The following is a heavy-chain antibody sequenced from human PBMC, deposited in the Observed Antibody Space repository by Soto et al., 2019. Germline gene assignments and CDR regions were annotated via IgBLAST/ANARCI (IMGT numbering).Heavy chain of an antibody. CDR2: TYYRSKWYN. V-gene: IGHV6-1*01. D-gene: IGHD2-15*01. CDR3: AREEGYCSGGSCSRGRYYYYGMDV. Sequence: SQTLSLTCAISGDSVSSNSAAWNWIRQSPSRGLEWLGRTYYRSKWYNDYAVSVKSRITINPDTSKNQFSLQLNSVTPEDTAVYYCAREEGYCSGGSCSRGRYYYYGMDVWGQGTTVTVYS. J-gene: IGHJ6*02. CDR1: GDSVSSNSAA.